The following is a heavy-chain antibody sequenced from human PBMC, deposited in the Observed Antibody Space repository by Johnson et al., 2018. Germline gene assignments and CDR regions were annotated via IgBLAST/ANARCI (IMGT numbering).Heavy chain of an antibody. CDR3: ARDRTGSYNWFDP. V-gene: IGHV4-31*02. Sequence: VQLVESGPGLVKPSQTLSLTCTVSGGSFSSGGYWSWIRQHPGKGLEWIGYIYSSGSTYYNPSLKSRVTLSVDTSKNQFSLKLSSVTAADTAVYYCARDRTGSYNWFDPWGQGTLVTVSS. CDR2: IYSSGST. D-gene: IGHD2-8*02. CDR1: GGSFSSGGY. J-gene: IGHJ5*02.